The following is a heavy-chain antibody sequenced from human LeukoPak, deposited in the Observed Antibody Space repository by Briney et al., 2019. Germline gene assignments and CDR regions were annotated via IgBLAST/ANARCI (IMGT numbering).Heavy chain of an antibody. J-gene: IGHJ4*02. CDR2: INPNSGGT. V-gene: IGHV1-2*02. CDR1: GYTFTGYY. D-gene: IGHD4-17*01. Sequence: ASVKVSCMASGYTFTGYYMHWVRQAPGQGLEWMGWINPNSGGTNYAQKFQGRVTMTRDTSISTAYMELSRLRSDDTAVYYCARDWDHNGDYDYWGQGTLVTVSS. CDR3: ARDWDHNGDYDY.